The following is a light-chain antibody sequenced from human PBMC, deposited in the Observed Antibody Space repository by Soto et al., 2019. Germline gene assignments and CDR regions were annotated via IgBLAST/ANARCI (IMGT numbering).Light chain of an antibody. CDR2: DVS. CDR1: SSDVGGYNY. V-gene: IGLV2-14*01. J-gene: IGLJ1*01. CDR3: SSYTSSSAYV. Sequence: QSALTQPASVSGSPGQSITISCTGTSSDVGGYNYVSWYQQHPGKAPKLMIYDVSNRPSGVSNRFSGYKSANTASLTISGLQAEDEADYYCSSYTSSSAYVFGTGTKVTV.